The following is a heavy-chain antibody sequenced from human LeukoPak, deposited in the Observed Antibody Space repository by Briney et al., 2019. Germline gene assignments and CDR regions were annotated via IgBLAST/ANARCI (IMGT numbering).Heavy chain of an antibody. J-gene: IGHJ4*02. D-gene: IGHD3-22*01. CDR1: GFTVSSNY. CDR3: AKKGYYDGSGYYMYYFDH. V-gene: IGHV3-53*01. CDR2: IYSGGST. Sequence: QTGGSLRLSCAASGFTVSSNYMSWVRQAPGKGLEWVSVIYSGGSTYYADSVKGRFTISRDNAKNSLYLQMNSLRAEDTAVYYCAKKGYYDGSGYYMYYFDHWGQGTLVTVSS.